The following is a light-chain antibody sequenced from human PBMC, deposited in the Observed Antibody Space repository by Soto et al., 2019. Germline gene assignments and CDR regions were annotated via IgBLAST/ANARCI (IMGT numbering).Light chain of an antibody. CDR3: QQYNNWPLT. J-gene: IGKJ4*01. CDR2: DAS. V-gene: IGKV3-11*01. CDR1: QTLTSS. Sequence: EIVLTQSPATLSLSPGEGATLSCRASQTLTSSLAWYQQKPGQPPRLLIYDASNRATGTPARFSGSGSGTEFTLTISSLQSEDFAVYYCQQYNNWPLTFGGGTKVDIK.